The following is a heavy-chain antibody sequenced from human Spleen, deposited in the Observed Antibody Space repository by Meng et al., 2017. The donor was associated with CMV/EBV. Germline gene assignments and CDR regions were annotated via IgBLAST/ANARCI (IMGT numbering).Heavy chain of an antibody. V-gene: IGHV4-59*01. CDR3: ARDLRWGAIDY. CDR2: IYYSGST. J-gene: IGHJ4*02. CDR1: GASISRYY. D-gene: IGHD1-26*01. Sequence: SETLSLTCSVSGASISRYYWSWIRQPPGKGLEWIGYIYYSGSTNYNPSLKSRVTISVDTSKNQFSLKLSSVTAADTAVYYCARDLRWGAIDYWGQGTLVTVSS.